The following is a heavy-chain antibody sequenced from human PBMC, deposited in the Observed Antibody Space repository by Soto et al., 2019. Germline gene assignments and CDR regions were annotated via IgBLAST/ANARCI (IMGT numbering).Heavy chain of an antibody. CDR3: AAMVGYCSGGSCYPLDY. D-gene: IGHD2-15*01. J-gene: IGHJ4*02. CDR1: GGSISSGGYY. V-gene: IGHV4-31*03. CDR2: IYYSGST. Sequence: SETLSLTCTVSGGSISSGGYYWSWIRQHPGKGLEWIGYIYYSGSTNYNPSLKSRVTISVDTCKNQFSLKLSSVTAADTAVYYCAAMVGYCSGGSCYPLDYWGQGTLVTVSS.